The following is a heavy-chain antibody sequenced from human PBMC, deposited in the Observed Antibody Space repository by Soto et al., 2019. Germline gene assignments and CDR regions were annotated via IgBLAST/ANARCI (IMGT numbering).Heavy chain of an antibody. CDR1: GGSISSSSYY. J-gene: IGHJ4*02. CDR2: IYYSGST. CDR3: SGYTGSYYAHSDY. V-gene: IGHV4-39*01. D-gene: IGHD1-26*01. Sequence: QLQLQESGPRLVKPSETLSLTCTVSGGSISSSSYYWGWIRQPPGKGLEWIGSIYYSGSTYYNPSLKSRVTISVDTSKDQFSLKLSSVTAADTAVYFCSGYTGSYYAHSDYWGQGTLVTVS.